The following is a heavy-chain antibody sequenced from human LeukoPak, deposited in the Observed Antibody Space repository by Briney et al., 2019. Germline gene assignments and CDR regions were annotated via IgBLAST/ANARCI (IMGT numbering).Heavy chain of an antibody. CDR3: ARDYDFWSGSQGGAFDI. J-gene: IGHJ3*02. CDR1: GFTFDDYA. Sequence: GGSLRLSCAASGFTFDDYAMHWVRQAPGKGLEWVSGISWNSGSIGYADSVKGRFTISRDNAKNSLYLQMNSLRAEDMALYYCARDYDFWSGSQGGAFDIWGQGTMVTVS. V-gene: IGHV3-9*03. CDR2: ISWNSGSI. D-gene: IGHD3-3*01.